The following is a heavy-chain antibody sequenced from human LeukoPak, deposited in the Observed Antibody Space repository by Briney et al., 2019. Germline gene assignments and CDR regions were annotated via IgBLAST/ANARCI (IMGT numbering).Heavy chain of an antibody. V-gene: IGHV3-23*01. CDR1: GFSFSSYG. CDR3: AKEAVSGSYTGWFDP. Sequence: GGSLRLSCEASGFSFSSYGMSWVRQAPGEGLEWVSGFSASDGSRYYADSVKGRFTISRDNSKNTLYLQMNSLRAEDTAVYYCAKEAVSGSYTGWFDPWGQGTLVTVSS. CDR2: FSASDGSR. J-gene: IGHJ5*02. D-gene: IGHD1-26*01.